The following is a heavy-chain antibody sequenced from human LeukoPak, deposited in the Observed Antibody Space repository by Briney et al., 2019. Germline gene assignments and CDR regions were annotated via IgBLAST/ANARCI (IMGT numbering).Heavy chain of an antibody. Sequence: GESLKISCKGSGYSFTSYWIGCVRQMPGKGLEWMGIIYPSDSDTRYSPAFQGQVTISADKSISTAYLQWSSLKASDTAMYYCARQYYDLWSGYYSWYYFDYWGQGTLVTVSS. CDR3: ARQYYDLWSGYYSWYYFDY. V-gene: IGHV5-51*01. D-gene: IGHD3-3*01. CDR1: GYSFTSYW. CDR2: IYPSDSDT. J-gene: IGHJ4*02.